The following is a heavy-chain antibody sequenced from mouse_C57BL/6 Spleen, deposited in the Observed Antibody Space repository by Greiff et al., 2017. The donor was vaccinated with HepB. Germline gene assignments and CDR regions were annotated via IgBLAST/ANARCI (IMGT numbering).Heavy chain of an antibody. Sequence: EVQRVESEGGLVQPGSSMKLSCTASGFTFSDYYMAWVRQVPEKGLEWVANINYDGSSTYYLDYLKSRFIISRDNAKNILYLQMSSLKSEDPATYDCAREAWYYLDYWGQGTTLTVSS. V-gene: IGHV5-16*01. CDR3: AREAWYYLDY. CDR2: INYDGSST. J-gene: IGHJ2*01. CDR1: GFTFSDYY. D-gene: IGHD1-1*01.